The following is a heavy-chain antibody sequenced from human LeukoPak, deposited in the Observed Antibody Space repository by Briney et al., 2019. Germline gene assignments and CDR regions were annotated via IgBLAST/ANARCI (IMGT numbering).Heavy chain of an antibody. CDR1: DGSISSYH. CDR2: IYSSGST. CDR3: AREIAAAENWFDP. J-gene: IGHJ5*02. D-gene: IGHD6-13*01. Sequence: PSETLSLTCTVSDGSISSYHWSWIRQSAGKGLEWIGRIYSSGSTNYNPSLKSRVTMSVDTSKNQFSLKLSSVTAADTAVYYCAREIAAAENWFDPWGQGTLVTVSS. V-gene: IGHV4-4*07.